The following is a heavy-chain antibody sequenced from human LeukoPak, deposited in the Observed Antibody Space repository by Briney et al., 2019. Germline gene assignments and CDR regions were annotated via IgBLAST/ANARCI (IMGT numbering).Heavy chain of an antibody. J-gene: IGHJ6*02. CDR1: GYTLTELS. V-gene: IGHV1-24*01. CDR3: ATARIAVAGTLYYYYYDMDV. D-gene: IGHD6-19*01. Sequence: ASVKVSCKVSGYTLTELSMHWVRQAPGKGLEWMGGFDPEDGETIYAQKFQGRVTMTEDTSTDTAYMELSSLRSEDTAVYYCATARIAVAGTLYYYYYDMDVWGQGTTVTVSS. CDR2: FDPEDGET.